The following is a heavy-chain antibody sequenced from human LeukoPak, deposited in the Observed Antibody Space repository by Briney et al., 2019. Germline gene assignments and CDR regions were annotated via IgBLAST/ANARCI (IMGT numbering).Heavy chain of an antibody. J-gene: IGHJ5*02. V-gene: IGHV3-48*04. CDR3: AREGGTDYDILTGYYLPRWFDP. CDR1: GFTFSSYS. D-gene: IGHD3-9*01. Sequence: PGGSLRLSCAASGFTFSSYSMNWVRQAPGKGLEWVSYISSSSSTIYYADSVRGRFTISRDNAKNSLYLQMNSLRAEDTAVYYCAREGGTDYDILTGYYLPRWFDPWGQGTLVTVSS. CDR2: ISSSSSTI.